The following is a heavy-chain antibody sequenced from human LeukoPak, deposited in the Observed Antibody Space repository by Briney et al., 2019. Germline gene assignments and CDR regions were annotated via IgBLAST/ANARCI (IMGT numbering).Heavy chain of an antibody. CDR1: GFTFSNAW. V-gene: IGHV3-15*01. J-gene: IGHJ4*02. CDR2: IKSKTDGGTT. Sequence: GGSLRLSCAASGFTFSNAWMGWVRQAPGKGLEWVGRIKSKTDGGTTDYAAPVKGRFTISRDDSKNTLYLQMNSLKTEDTAVYYCTTYSCGGDCPIPDYWGQGTLVTVSS. CDR3: TTYSCGGDCPIPDY. D-gene: IGHD2-21*02.